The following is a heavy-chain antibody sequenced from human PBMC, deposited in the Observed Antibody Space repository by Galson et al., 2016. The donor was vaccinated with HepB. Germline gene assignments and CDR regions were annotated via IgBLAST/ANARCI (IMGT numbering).Heavy chain of an antibody. CDR3: ARPKVTGMGVYYDSSVYDAFDI. Sequence: QSGAEVKKPGESLKISCKASGYSFNTYWIGWVRQMPGKGLEWMGIIYPGDFDTRYSPSFQGQVTISADKSIRSAYLQWSSLKASDTAIYYCARPKVTGMGVYYDSSVYDAFDIWGQGTMVTASS. V-gene: IGHV5-51*01. CDR2: IYPGDFDT. CDR1: GYSFNTYW. D-gene: IGHD3-22*01. J-gene: IGHJ3*02.